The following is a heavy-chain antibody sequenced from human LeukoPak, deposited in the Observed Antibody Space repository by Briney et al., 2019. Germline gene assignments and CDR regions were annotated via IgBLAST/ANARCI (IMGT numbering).Heavy chain of an antibody. D-gene: IGHD5-24*01. J-gene: IGHJ4*02. CDR2: IYSGGST. Sequence: GGSLRLSCAASGFTVSSNYMSWVRQAPGKGLEWVSVIYSGGSTYYADSVKGRFTISRDNSKNTLYLQMNSPRAEDTAVYYCAREGRDGYNFGYWGQGTLVTVSS. CDR3: AREGRDGYNFGY. CDR1: GFTVSSNY. V-gene: IGHV3-53*01.